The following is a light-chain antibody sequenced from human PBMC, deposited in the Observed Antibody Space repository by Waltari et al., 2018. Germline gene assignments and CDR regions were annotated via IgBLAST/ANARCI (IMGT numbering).Light chain of an antibody. Sequence: DIVMTQSPDSLAVSLGERASITCKSSQSVLERSNSKNSLAWYQQKPGQRPKLLIYWAFTRKSGAPDRFSGSGFGTDFTLIINSLQAEDLAVYFCQQYSTSPPTFGPGTRVDL. CDR1: QSVLERSNSKNS. CDR3: QQYSTSPPT. V-gene: IGKV4-1*01. CDR2: WAF. J-gene: IGKJ3*01.